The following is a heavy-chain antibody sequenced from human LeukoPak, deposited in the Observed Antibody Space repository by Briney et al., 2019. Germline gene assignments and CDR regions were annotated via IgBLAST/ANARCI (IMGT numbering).Heavy chain of an antibody. CDR2: IYYSGST. V-gene: IGHV4-30-4*01. D-gene: IGHD3-10*01. Sequence: SQTLSLTCTVSGGSISSGDYYWSWIRQPPGKGLEWIGYIYYSGSTYYNPSLKSRVTISLDTSKNRFSLRLTSVTAADTAVYYCARAIASSGSRLFDYWGQGTLVTASS. CDR3: ARAIASSGSRLFDY. J-gene: IGHJ4*02. CDR1: GGSISSGDYY.